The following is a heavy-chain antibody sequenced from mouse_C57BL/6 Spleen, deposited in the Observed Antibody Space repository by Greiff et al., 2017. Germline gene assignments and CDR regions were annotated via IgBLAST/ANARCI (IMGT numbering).Heavy chain of an antibody. D-gene: IGHD2-4*01. CDR3: ASWGDYDPWFAY. Sequence: VQGVESGAELARPGASVKLSCKASGYTFTSYGISWVKQRTGQGLEWIGEIYPRSGNTYYNEKFKGKATLTVDKSSSTAYMQLRSLTSDASVVYFCASWGDYDPWFAYWGQGTLVTVSA. V-gene: IGHV1-81*01. CDR2: IYPRSGNT. J-gene: IGHJ3*01. CDR1: GYTFTSYG.